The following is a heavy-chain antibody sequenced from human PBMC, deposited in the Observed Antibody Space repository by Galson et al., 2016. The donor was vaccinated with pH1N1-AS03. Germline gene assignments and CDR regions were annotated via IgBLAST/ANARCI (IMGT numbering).Heavy chain of an antibody. CDR2: IYGGGDT. Sequence: SLRLSCAASGFTINNNYMSWVCQAPGKGLEWVSVIYGGGDTFYADSVKGRFTISRDNSKSTVYLQMNSLRVEETAVYYGAREPWGSTQGEYWGQGTLVTVSS. J-gene: IGHJ4*02. D-gene: IGHD3-16*01. CDR1: GFTINNNY. CDR3: AREPWGSTQGEY. V-gene: IGHV3-53*01.